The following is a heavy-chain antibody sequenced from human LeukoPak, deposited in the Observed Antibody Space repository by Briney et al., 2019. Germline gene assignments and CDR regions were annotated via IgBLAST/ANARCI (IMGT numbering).Heavy chain of an antibody. CDR2: ISYSGST. D-gene: IGHD5-18*01. CDR1: AGSISNYY. J-gene: IGHJ5*02. Sequence: SETLSLTCTVSAGSISNYYWSWIRQHPGKALEWIGYISYSGSTNYNPSLKSRVTISVDTSKNQFSLRLSSVTAAHTAVYYCARGPGGYSFWFDPWGQGTLVTVSS. CDR3: ARGPGGYSFWFDP. V-gene: IGHV4-59*12.